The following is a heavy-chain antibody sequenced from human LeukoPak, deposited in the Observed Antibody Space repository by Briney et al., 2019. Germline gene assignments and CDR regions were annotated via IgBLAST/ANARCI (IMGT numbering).Heavy chain of an antibody. CDR1: GGSFSGYY. J-gene: IGHJ2*01. V-gene: IGHV4-34*01. D-gene: IGHD2-2*01. Sequence: SETPSLTCAVYGGSFSGYYWSWIRQPPGKGLEWIGEINHSGSTNYNPSLKSRVTISVDTSKNQFSLKLSSVTAADTAVYYCARRVVVVPAAILQSRYFDLWGRGTLVTVSS. CDR3: ARRVVVVPAAILQSRYFDL. CDR2: INHSGST.